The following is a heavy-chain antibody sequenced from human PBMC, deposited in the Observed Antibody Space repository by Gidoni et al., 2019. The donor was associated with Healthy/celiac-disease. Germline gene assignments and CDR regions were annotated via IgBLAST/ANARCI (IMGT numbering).Heavy chain of an antibody. D-gene: IGHD6-19*01. CDR3: AREFLLAGKSPDYFDY. J-gene: IGHJ4*02. V-gene: IGHV3-21*01. CDR2: ISSSSSYI. Sequence: EVQLVESGGGLVKPGGSLSLCCAASGFHFSSYSMNWVRQAPGKGLEWVSSISSSSSYIYYADSVKGRFTISRDNAKNSLYLQMNSLRAEDTAVYYCAREFLLAGKSPDYFDYWGQGTLVTVSS. CDR1: GFHFSSYS.